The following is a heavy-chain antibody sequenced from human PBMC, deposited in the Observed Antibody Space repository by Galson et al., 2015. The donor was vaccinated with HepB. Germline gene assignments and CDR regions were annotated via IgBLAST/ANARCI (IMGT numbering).Heavy chain of an antibody. CDR3: ARDSVMQLWGGFDY. Sequence: SLRLSCAASGFTFSSYGMHWVRQAPGQGLEWVAVIWHDGSNKYYAESVKGRFTISRDNSKNTLYLQMNSLRAEDTAVYYCARDSVMQLWGGFDYWGQGTLVTVSS. D-gene: IGHD5-18*01. CDR2: IWHDGSNK. J-gene: IGHJ4*02. V-gene: IGHV3-33*01. CDR1: GFTFSSYG.